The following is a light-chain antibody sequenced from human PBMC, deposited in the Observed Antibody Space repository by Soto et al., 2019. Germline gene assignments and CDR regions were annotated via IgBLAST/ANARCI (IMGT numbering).Light chain of an antibody. Sequence: DIQMTQSPSTLSASVGDRVTITCRASQSISSWLAWYQQKTGKAHKLLIYDASSLESGVPSRFSGSGSGTEFTLTISSLQPDDFATYYCQQYNSYRTFGQGTKVDIK. J-gene: IGKJ1*01. CDR1: QSISSW. V-gene: IGKV1-5*01. CDR3: QQYNSYRT. CDR2: DAS.